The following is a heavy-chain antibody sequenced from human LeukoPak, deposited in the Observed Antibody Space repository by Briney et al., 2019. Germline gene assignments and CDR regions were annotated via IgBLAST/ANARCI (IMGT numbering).Heavy chain of an antibody. CDR2: INGGSSPI. D-gene: IGHD2-15*01. V-gene: IGHV3-48*01. J-gene: IGHJ4*02. CDR3: VRDNPRCCGVVPANIDDY. Sequence: PGGSLRLSCAASGFTFSRDSMNWVRQAPGKGLEWVSYINGGSSPIYYADSVRGRFTISRDNAKNSLYLQMNSLRAEGTAVYYCVRDNPRCCGVVPANIDDYWGQGTLVTVSS. CDR1: GFTFSRDS.